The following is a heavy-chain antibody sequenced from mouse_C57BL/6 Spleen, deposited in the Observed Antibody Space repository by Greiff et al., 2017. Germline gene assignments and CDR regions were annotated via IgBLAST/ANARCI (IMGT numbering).Heavy chain of an antibody. CDR1: GYSFTDYN. CDR3: AGPINYEGYFDV. J-gene: IGHJ1*03. CDR2: INPNYGTT. V-gene: IGHV1-39*01. D-gene: IGHD2-1*01. Sequence: VHVKQSGPELVKPGASVKISCKASGYSFTDYNMNWVKQSNGKSLEWIGVINPNYGTTSYNQKFKGKATLTVDQSSSTAYMQLNSLTSEDSAVYYCAGPINYEGYFDVWGTGTTVTVSS.